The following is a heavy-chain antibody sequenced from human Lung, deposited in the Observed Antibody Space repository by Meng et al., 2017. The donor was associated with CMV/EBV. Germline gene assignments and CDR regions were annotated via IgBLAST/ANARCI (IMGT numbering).Heavy chain of an antibody. CDR3: ARALDTAMVTFDY. Sequence: VQLQAAGPGLVKPSQTLSLTCTVSGGSISSGDYYWSWIRQPPGKGLEWIGYIYYSGSTYYNPSLKSRVTISVDTSKNQFSLKLSSVTAADTAVYYCARALDTAMVTFDYWGQGTLVTVSS. CDR2: IYYSGST. D-gene: IGHD5-18*01. CDR1: GGSISSGDYY. V-gene: IGHV4-30-4*08. J-gene: IGHJ4*02.